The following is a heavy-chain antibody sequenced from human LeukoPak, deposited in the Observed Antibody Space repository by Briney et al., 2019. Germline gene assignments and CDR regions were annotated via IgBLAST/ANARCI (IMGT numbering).Heavy chain of an antibody. CDR2: IYYSGST. D-gene: IGHD4-23*01. J-gene: IGHJ4*02. V-gene: IGHV4-59*12. Sequence: PSETLSLTCTVSGGSISSYYWSWIRQPPGKGLEWIGYIYYSGSTNYNPSLKSRVTISVDTSKNQFSLKLSSVTAADTAVYYCARGLYGGKKFGFYWGQGTLVTVSS. CDR3: ARGLYGGKKFGFY. CDR1: GGSISSYY.